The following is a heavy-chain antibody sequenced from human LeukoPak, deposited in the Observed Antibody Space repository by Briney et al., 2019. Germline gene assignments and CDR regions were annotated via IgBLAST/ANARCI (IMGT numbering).Heavy chain of an antibody. CDR1: GFTVSSNY. V-gene: IGHV4-34*01. CDR2: INHSGST. CDR3: ARVSSRRSPPTYYYDRRNYFDY. J-gene: IGHJ4*02. D-gene: IGHD3-22*01. Sequence: GSLRLSCAASGFTVSSNYMSWIRQPPGKGLEWIGEINHSGSTNYNPSLKSRVTISVDTSKNQFSLKLSSVTAADTAVYYCARVSSRRSPPTYYYDRRNYFDYWGQGTLVTVSS.